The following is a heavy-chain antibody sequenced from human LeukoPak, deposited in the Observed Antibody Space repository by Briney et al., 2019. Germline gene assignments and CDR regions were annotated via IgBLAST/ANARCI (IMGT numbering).Heavy chain of an antibody. CDR2: ISSSSYI. CDR3: ASGGSSWYSFDY. J-gene: IGHJ4*02. V-gene: IGHV3-21*01. D-gene: IGHD6-13*01. Sequence: GGSLRLSCAASGFTFSSYSMNWVRQAPGKGLEWVSSISSSSYIYYADSVKGRFTISRDNAKNSLYLQMNSLRAEDTAVYYCASGGSSWYSFDYWGQGTLVTVSS. CDR1: GFTFSSYS.